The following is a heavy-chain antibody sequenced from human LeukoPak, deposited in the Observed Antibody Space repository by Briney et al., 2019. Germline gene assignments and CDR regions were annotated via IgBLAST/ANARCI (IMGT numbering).Heavy chain of an antibody. D-gene: IGHD6-6*01. CDR2: IYHSGST. V-gene: IGHV4-30-2*01. J-gene: IGHJ5*02. CDR1: GGSISSGGYS. Sequence: SQTLSLTCAVSGGSISSGGYSWSWIRQPPGKGLEWIGYIYHSGSTYYNPSLKSRVTISVDRSKNQFSLKLSSMTAADTAVYYCARHSARLDWFDPWGQGTLVTVSS. CDR3: ARHSARLDWFDP.